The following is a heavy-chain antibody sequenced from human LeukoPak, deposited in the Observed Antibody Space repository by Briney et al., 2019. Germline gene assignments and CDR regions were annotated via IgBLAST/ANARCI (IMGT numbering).Heavy chain of an antibody. CDR3: AKRTISGVVIGGGGMDV. V-gene: IGHV3-23*01. D-gene: IGHD3-3*01. CDR2: ISGGGGST. CDR1: GFTFDDYG. Sequence: GGSLRLSCAASGFTFDDYGMSWVRQAPGKGLEWVSAISGGGGSTYYADSVKGRFTISRDNSKNTLYLQMNSLRAEDTAIYYCAKRTISGVVIGGGGMDVWGQGTTVTVSS. J-gene: IGHJ6*02.